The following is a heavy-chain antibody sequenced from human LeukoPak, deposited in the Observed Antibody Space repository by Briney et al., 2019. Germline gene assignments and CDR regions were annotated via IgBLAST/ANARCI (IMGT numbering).Heavy chain of an antibody. V-gene: IGHV1-2*02. D-gene: IGHD2-15*01. CDR1: GYIFTAYY. J-gene: IGHJ3*02. Sequence: ASVKVSCKASGYIFTAYYIHWLRQAPGQGLECMWWINPNSGGTSFALNFQGRVTLTRDTSISTVYMELSRLRSDDTAVYYCARDLSGGALGAFDIWGQGTMVTVSS. CDR2: INPNSGGT. CDR3: ARDLSGGALGAFDI.